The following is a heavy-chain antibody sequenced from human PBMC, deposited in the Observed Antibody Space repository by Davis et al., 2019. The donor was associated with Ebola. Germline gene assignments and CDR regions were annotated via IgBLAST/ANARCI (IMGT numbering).Heavy chain of an antibody. CDR2: IYSGGST. Sequence: GGSLRLSCAASGFTVSSNYMSWVRQAPGKGLEWVSVIYSGGSTYYADSVKGRFTISRHNSKNTLYLQMNSLRAEDTAVYYCARPVGYCSGGSCYSSDWFDPWGQGTLVTVSS. CDR1: GFTVSSNY. V-gene: IGHV3-53*01. CDR3: ARPVGYCSGGSCYSSDWFDP. J-gene: IGHJ5*02. D-gene: IGHD2-15*01.